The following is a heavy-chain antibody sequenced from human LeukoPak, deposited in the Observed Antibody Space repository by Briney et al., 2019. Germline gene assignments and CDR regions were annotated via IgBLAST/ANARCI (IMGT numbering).Heavy chain of an antibody. J-gene: IGHJ4*02. D-gene: IGHD3-10*01. CDR1: GFTFISYE. Sequence: GGSLRLSCAASGFTFISYEMNWVRQAPGKGLEWISYISSSSTTIYYADSVKGRFTISRDNAKNSLYLQMNSLRAEDTAVYYCARIMVRGAPYFDYWGQGTLVTVSS. V-gene: IGHV3-48*03. CDR2: ISSSSTTI. CDR3: ARIMVRGAPYFDY.